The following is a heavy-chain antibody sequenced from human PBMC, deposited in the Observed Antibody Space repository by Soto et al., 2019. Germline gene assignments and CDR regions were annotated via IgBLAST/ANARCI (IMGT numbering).Heavy chain of an antibody. Sequence: GGSLRLSCAASGFTFSNAWMNWVRQAPGKGLEWVGRIKSKTDGGTTDYAAPVKGRFTISRDDSKNTLYLQMNSLKTEDTAVYYCTTDRKSRKDYYYYGMDVWGQGTTVTVSS. J-gene: IGHJ6*02. V-gene: IGHV3-15*07. CDR1: GFTFSNAW. CDR2: IKSKTDGGTT. CDR3: TTDRKSRKDYYYYGMDV.